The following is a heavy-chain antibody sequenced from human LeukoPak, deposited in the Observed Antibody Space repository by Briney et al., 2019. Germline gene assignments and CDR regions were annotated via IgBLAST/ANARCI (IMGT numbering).Heavy chain of an antibody. CDR3: ASSGWWGYFDY. D-gene: IGHD6-19*01. Sequence: GRFTISRDNAKNTMYLQMNSLRAEDTAVYYCASSGWWGYFDYWGQGTLVTVSS. J-gene: IGHJ4*02. V-gene: IGHV3-74*01.